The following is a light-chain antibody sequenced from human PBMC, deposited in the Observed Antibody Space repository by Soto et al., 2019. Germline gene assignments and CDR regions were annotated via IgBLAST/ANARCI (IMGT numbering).Light chain of an antibody. CDR2: DAS. J-gene: IGKJ1*01. V-gene: IGKV3-20*01. CDR3: QQYGSSGR. CDR1: QSVSSY. Sequence: EIVLKHSPATLSLYPGERATLSCRASQSVSSYLAWYQQKPGQAPRLLIYDASSRATDTPARFSGSGSGTDFTLTISRLEPEDFAVYYCQQYGSSGRFGQGTKVDIK.